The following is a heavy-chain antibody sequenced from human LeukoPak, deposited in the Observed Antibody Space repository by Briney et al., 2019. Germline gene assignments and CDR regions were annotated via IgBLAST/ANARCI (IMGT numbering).Heavy chain of an antibody. CDR2: IYPTDSDT. CDR3: AKYSSGYPYPYY. CDR1: GYSFTNYW. Sequence: GESLKISCKGSGYSFTNYWIAWVRQMPGKGLEWMGIIYPTDSDTTYTPSFQGQVTISADKSISTAYLQWNTLQASDTAMYYCAKYSSGYPYPYYWGQGTLVTVSS. D-gene: IGHD3-22*01. V-gene: IGHV5-51*01. J-gene: IGHJ4*02.